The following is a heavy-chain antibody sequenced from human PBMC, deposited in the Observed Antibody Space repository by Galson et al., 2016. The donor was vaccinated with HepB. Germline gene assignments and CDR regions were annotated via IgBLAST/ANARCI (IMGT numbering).Heavy chain of an antibody. V-gene: IGHV3-64*02. Sequence: SLRLSCAASGFTFSGYEMRWVRQAPGKGLEYVSGISRDGGSTYYGDSVKGRFTMSGDNSKNTLYLQMGSLRVEDMAMYYCARVSGGSKYADYWGQGTLVTVSS. D-gene: IGHD1-26*01. J-gene: IGHJ4*02. CDR2: ISRDGGST. CDR3: ARVSGGSKYADY. CDR1: GFTFSGYE.